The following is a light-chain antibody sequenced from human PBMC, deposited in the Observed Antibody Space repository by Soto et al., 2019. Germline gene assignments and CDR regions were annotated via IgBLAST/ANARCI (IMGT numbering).Light chain of an antibody. V-gene: IGLV2-14*02. Sequence: QSVLTQPASVSGSPGQSITLSCTGTSGDVGFYNLVSWYQQHPGKAPQLIIYGATKRPSGVSDRFSGSKSGNTASLTISALQAEDEAEYYCSSYTSNSNPYVFGTGTKLTVL. CDR1: SGDVGFYNL. J-gene: IGLJ1*01. CDR3: SSYTSNSNPYV. CDR2: GAT.